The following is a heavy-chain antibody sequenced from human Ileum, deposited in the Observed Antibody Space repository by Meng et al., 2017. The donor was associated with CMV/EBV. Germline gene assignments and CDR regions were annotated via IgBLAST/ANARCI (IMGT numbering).Heavy chain of an antibody. CDR2: IRYDGSDT. V-gene: IGHV3-30*02. CDR3: VRINYLDH. CDR1: GFIFGSYG. Sequence: QLVCVGGGVGQPGGSLTLSCAASGFIFGSYGMFWVRQPPGKGLEWVAFIRYDGSDTYHVDSVKGRFTISRDNSKNTLYLQMNSLEPEDTAVYYCVRINYLDHWGQGTLVTVSS. J-gene: IGHJ4*02.